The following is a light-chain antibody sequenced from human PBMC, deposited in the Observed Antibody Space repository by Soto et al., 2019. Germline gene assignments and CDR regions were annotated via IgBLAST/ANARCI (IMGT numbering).Light chain of an antibody. CDR2: WAS. CDR1: QSVLYSSNNKNY. Sequence: DIEMTQSPDSLAVSLGERAAINCKSSQSVLYSSNNKNYLAWYQRKAGQPPKLLIYWASTRESGVPDRFSGSGSATDFTLTISSLQAEDVAVYYCQQYYSTPTFGQGTKVEIK. V-gene: IGKV4-1*01. CDR3: QQYYSTPT. J-gene: IGKJ1*01.